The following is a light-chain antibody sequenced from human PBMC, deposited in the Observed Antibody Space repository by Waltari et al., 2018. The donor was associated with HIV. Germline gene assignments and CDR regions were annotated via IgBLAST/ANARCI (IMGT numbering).Light chain of an antibody. CDR3: ISYTSTNNYV. Sequence: QSITISCTGTSSDVGGYKYVSWYQHHPGKAPEVIIYEVSNRPSGVSNRFSGSKSGNTASLTISGLQTEDEADYYCISYTSTNNYVFGTGTKVTVL. CDR2: EVS. CDR1: SSDVGGYKY. V-gene: IGLV2-14*01. J-gene: IGLJ1*01.